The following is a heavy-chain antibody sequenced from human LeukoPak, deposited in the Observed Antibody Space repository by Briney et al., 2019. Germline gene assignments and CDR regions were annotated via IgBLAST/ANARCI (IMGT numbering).Heavy chain of an antibody. V-gene: IGHV2-5*01. Sequence: TLSLTCTVSGGSISSSSYYWGWIRQPPGKALEWLALIYWNDDKRYSPSLKSRLTITKDTSKNQVVLTMANMDPVDTATYYCAHIFNTSPDYWGQGTLVTVSS. CDR3: AHIFNTSPDY. CDR2: IYWNDDK. J-gene: IGHJ4*02. D-gene: IGHD2-21*01. CDR1: GGSISSSSYY.